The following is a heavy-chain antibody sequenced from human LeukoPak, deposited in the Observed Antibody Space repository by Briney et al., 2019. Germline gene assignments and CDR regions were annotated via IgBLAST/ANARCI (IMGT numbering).Heavy chain of an antibody. CDR3: ARERAYYDFWSEGY. J-gene: IGHJ4*02. Sequence: SVKVSCKASGGTFSSYAISWVRQAPGQGLEWMGRIIPILGIANYAQKFQGRATITADKSTSTAYMELSSLRSEDTAVYYCARERAYYDFWSEGYWGQGTLVTVSS. V-gene: IGHV1-69*04. CDR1: GGTFSSYA. D-gene: IGHD3-3*01. CDR2: IIPILGIA.